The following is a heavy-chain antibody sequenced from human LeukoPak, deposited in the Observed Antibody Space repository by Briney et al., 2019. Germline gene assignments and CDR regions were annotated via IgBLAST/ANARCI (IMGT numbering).Heavy chain of an antibody. CDR3: ARDYGNLGYFDY. Sequence: PGGSLRLSCAASGFPLSSNYMSWVRQAPGKGLEWGSVIYSGGSTYYPGSVKGRFTISRDNSKNTLYLQMNSLRAEDTGVYYCARDYGNLGYFDYWGQGALVTVSS. D-gene: IGHD3-16*01. J-gene: IGHJ4*02. V-gene: IGHV3-53*01. CDR2: IYSGGST. CDR1: GFPLSSNY.